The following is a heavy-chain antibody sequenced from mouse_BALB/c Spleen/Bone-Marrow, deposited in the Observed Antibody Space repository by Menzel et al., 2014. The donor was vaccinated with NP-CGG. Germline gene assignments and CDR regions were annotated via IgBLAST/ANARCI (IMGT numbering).Heavy chain of an antibody. CDR2: ISYSGDT. V-gene: IGHV3-2*02. CDR3: ARRGYYGSSLDY. CDR1: GYSITSDYA. J-gene: IGHJ2*01. D-gene: IGHD1-1*01. Sequence: EVQLQQSGPGLVKPSQSLSLTCTVTGYSITSDYAWNWIRQFPGNKLEWMGYISYSGDTSYNPSFKSRISITRDTSKNQFFLQLNSVTTADTATYYCARRGYYGSSLDYWGQGTTLTVSS.